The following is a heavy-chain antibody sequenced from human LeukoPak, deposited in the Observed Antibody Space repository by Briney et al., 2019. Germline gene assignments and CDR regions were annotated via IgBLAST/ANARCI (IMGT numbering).Heavy chain of an antibody. CDR3: ARRIRGAARPYYFDY. J-gene: IGHJ4*02. Sequence: ASVKVSCKASGGTFSSYAISWVRQAPGQGLEWMGGIIPIFGTANYAQKFQGRVTITADESTSTAYMELSSLRSEDTAVYYCARRIRGAARPYYFDYWGQGTLVTVSS. CDR2: IIPIFGTA. V-gene: IGHV1-69*13. D-gene: IGHD6-6*01. CDR1: GGTFSSYA.